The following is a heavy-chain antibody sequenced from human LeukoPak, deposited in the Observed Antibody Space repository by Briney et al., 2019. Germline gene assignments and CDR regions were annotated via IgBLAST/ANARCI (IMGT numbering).Heavy chain of an antibody. Sequence: GESLKISCKGSGYSFTSYWIGWVRQMPGKGLEWMGIIYPGDSDTRYSPSFQGQVTISADKSISTAYLQWGSLKASDTAMYYCARLALSYYYYYGMDVWGQGTTVTVSS. CDR1: GYSFTSYW. D-gene: IGHD2/OR15-2a*01. CDR2: IYPGDSDT. J-gene: IGHJ6*02. V-gene: IGHV5-51*01. CDR3: ARLALSYYYYYGMDV.